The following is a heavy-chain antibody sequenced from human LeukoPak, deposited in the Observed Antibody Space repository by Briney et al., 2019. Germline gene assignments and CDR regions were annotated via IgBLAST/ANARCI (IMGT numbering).Heavy chain of an antibody. J-gene: IGHJ4*02. CDR3: ARDGQQLGF. CDR1: GFSFTSYG. V-gene: IGHV3-33*01. CDR2: IWYDGSKK. Sequence: GGSLRLSCVASGFSFTSYGFYWVRQAPGKGPEWVALIWYDGSKKYYADSVKGRFTIFRDNSKNTLFLQMNSLRAEDTALYYCARDGQQLGFWGQGTLVIVSS. D-gene: IGHD6-13*01.